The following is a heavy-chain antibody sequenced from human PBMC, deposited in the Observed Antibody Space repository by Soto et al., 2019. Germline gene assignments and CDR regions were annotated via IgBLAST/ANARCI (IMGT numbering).Heavy chain of an antibody. CDR3: ARGSGSSGPRITKGDAFDI. J-gene: IGHJ3*02. CDR1: GFTFSSYS. CDR2: ISSSSSYI. Sequence: GGSLRLSCAASGFTFSSYSMNWVRQAPGKGLEWVSSISSSSSYIYYADSVKGRFTISRDNAKNSLYLQTNSLRAEDTAVYYCARGSGSSGPRITKGDAFDIWGQGTMVT. V-gene: IGHV3-21*01. D-gene: IGHD6-19*01.